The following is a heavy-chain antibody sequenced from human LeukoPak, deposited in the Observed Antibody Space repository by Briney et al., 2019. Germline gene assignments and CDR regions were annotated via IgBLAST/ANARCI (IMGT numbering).Heavy chain of an antibody. Sequence: GGSLRLSCAASGFTFSSYEMNWVRQAPGKGLEWVSYISSSGSTIYYADSVKGRVTISRDNAKNSLYLQMNSLRAEDTAVYYCAREPIPQSWFDPWGQGTLVTVSS. CDR3: AREPIPQSWFDP. CDR1: GFTFSSYE. CDR2: ISSSGSTI. V-gene: IGHV3-48*03. J-gene: IGHJ5*02. D-gene: IGHD2-21*01.